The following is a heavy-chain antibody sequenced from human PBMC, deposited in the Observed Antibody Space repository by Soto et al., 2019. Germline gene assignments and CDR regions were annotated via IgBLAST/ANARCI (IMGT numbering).Heavy chain of an antibody. CDR2: IYWDNDK. D-gene: IGHD3-10*01. Sequence: SGPTLVNPTQTLTLTCTFSGLSLTTSGVGVSWIRQPPGKALEWLAVIYWDNDKRFSPSLKTRLTITRDTSKNQVILTMTNMDPVDTGTYYCSQGGSGSYYGMDVWGQGTTVTVS. CDR1: GLSLTTSGVG. V-gene: IGHV2-5*02. CDR3: SQGGSGSYYGMDV. J-gene: IGHJ6*02.